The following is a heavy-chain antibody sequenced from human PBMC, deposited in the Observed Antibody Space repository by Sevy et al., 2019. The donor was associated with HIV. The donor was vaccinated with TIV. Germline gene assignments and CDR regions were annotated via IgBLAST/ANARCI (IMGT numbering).Heavy chain of an antibody. Sequence: GGSLRLSCAASGFTFSSYEMNWVRQAPGKGLEWVSYITGSSNTIYYADSVEGRFTISRDNAKNSLYLQMNSLRVEDTAIYYCAREGSGGSQNYAIDYWGQGILVTVSS. J-gene: IGHJ4*02. V-gene: IGHV3-48*03. CDR2: ITGSSNTI. CDR1: GFTFSSYE. CDR3: AREGSGGSQNYAIDY. D-gene: IGHD3-16*01.